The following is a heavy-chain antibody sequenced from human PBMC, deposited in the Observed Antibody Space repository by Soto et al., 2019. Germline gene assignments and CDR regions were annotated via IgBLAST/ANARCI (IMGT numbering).Heavy chain of an antibody. V-gene: IGHV3-74*01. CDR2: INSDENSI. D-gene: IGHD1-26*01. Sequence: LRLSCAASGFTFSSYWMHWVRQAPGKGLVWVSRINSDENSINYADSVKGRFTISRDNAKNTLCLQMNSLRAEDTAVYYCARGGIVGATLLDYWGQGTLVTVS. J-gene: IGHJ4*02. CDR3: ARGGIVGATLLDY. CDR1: GFTFSSYW.